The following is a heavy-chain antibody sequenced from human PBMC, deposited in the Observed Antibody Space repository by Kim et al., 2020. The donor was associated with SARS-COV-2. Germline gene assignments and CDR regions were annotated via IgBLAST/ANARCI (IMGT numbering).Heavy chain of an antibody. CDR1: GFTFSSYS. CDR3: ARDLAAAGYGNDY. D-gene: IGHD6-13*01. CDR2: ISSSSSYI. V-gene: IGHV3-21*01. Sequence: GGSLRLSCAASGFTFSSYSMNWVRQAPGKGLEWVSSISSSSSYIYYADSVKGRFTISRDNAKNSLYLQMNSLRAEDTAVYYCARDLAAAGYGNDYWGQGTLVTVSS. J-gene: IGHJ4*02.